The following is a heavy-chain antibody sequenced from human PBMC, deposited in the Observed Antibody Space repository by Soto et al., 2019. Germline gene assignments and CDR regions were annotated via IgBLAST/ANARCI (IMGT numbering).Heavy chain of an antibody. CDR2: ISGGGDTT. CDR1: GFTFNNYA. J-gene: IGHJ4*02. V-gene: IGHV3-23*01. Sequence: EVQLLESGGGLVQPGGSLRLSCAASGFTFNNYAMTWVRQAPGKGLEWVPAISGGGDTTSYADSVKGRFTVSRDGSKNTLYLQISSLRAEDTALYYCAKGRGGSGSLTPRVDFWGQGTLVSVSS. CDR3: AKGRGGSGSLTPRVDF. D-gene: IGHD3-10*01.